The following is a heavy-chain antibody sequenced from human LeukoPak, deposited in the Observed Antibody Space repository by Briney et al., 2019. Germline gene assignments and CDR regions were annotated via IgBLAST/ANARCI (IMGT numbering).Heavy chain of an antibody. CDR1: GGSISSSSYY. CDR3: ASQKQWLVPWFDP. D-gene: IGHD6-19*01. CDR2: IYYSGST. J-gene: IGHJ5*02. Sequence: PSETLSLTCTVSGGSISSSSYYWGWIRQPPGKGLEWIGSIYYSGSTSYNPSLKSRVTISVDTSKNQFSLKLNSVTAADTAVYYCASQKQWLVPWFDPWGQGTLVTVSS. V-gene: IGHV4-39*07.